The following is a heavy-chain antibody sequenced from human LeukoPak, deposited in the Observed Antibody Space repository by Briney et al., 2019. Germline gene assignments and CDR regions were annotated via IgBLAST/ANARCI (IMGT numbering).Heavy chain of an antibody. CDR3: ARDPYIFGVGSHAFDI. J-gene: IGHJ3*02. Sequence: SETLSLTCTVSGGSISSNNYYWGWIRQPPGKGLEWIGSIYYSGTTSYNPSLKSRVTISIDKSKNQFSLKVSSVTVADTAVYYCARDPYIFGVGSHAFDIWGQGTMVTVSS. CDR2: IYYSGTT. CDR1: GGSISSNNYY. D-gene: IGHD3-3*02. V-gene: IGHV4-39*07.